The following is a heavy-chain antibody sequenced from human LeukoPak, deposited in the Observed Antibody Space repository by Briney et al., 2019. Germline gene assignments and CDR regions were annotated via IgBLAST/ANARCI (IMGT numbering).Heavy chain of an antibody. CDR1: GGSFRSYF. CDR2: IIHSGST. V-gene: IGHV4-34*12. D-gene: IGHD3-10*01. Sequence: KPSETLSLTCAVYGGSFRSYFWSWIPQPPGKGLEWIGEIIHSGSTNYNPSLKSRVTISVDTSKNQFSLNLSSVTAADTAVYYCARLKRGGPQSPFDYWGQGTLVTVSS. CDR3: ARLKRGGPQSPFDY. J-gene: IGHJ4*02.